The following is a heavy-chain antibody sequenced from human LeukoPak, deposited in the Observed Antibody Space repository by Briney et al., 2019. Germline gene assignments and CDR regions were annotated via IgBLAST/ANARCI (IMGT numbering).Heavy chain of an antibody. CDR2: IYYSGST. Sequence: SETLSLTCTVSGGSISSYYWSWIRQPPGKGLEWIGYIYYSGSTNYNHSLKSRVTISVDTSKNQFSLKLSSVTAADTAVYYCARLGRYCSSTSCSEYYYYGMDVWGQGTTVTVSS. D-gene: IGHD2-2*01. CDR1: GGSISSYY. V-gene: IGHV4-59*01. J-gene: IGHJ6*02. CDR3: ARLGRYCSSTSCSEYYYYGMDV.